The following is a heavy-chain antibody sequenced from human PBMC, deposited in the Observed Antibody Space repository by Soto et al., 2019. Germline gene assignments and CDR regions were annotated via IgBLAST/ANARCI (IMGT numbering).Heavy chain of an antibody. D-gene: IGHD4-4*01. CDR1: GFTFSSYG. J-gene: IGHJ6*02. V-gene: IGHV3-30*18. Sequence: QVQLVESGGGVVQPGRSLRLSCAASGFTFSSYGMHWVRQAPGKGLEWVAVISYDGSNKYYADSVKGRFTISRDNSKNTLYLQMNSLRAEDTAVYYCAKDLRLHQAEWDGMDVWGQGTTVTVSS. CDR2: ISYDGSNK. CDR3: AKDLRLHQAEWDGMDV.